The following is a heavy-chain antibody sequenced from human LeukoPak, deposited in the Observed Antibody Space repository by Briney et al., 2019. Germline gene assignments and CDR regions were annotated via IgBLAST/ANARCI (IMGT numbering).Heavy chain of an antibody. CDR3: AKEVASHRFFNAFDI. CDR2: IRYDGSNK. D-gene: IGHD3-3*02. J-gene: IGHJ3*02. Sequence: GGSLRLSCAASGFTFSSYAMHWVRQAPGKGLEWVAFIRYDGSNKYYADSVKGRFTISRDNSKNTLYLQMNSLRAEDMAVYYCAKEVASHRFFNAFDIWGQGTMVTVSS. CDR1: GFTFSSYA. V-gene: IGHV3-30*02.